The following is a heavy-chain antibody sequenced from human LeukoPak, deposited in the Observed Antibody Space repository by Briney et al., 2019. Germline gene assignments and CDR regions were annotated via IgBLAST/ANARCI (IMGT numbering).Heavy chain of an antibody. Sequence: GGSLRLSCAASGFTFSGYGMHWVRQAPGKGLEWAAFIRYDGSKKYYADSVKGRFTISRDKSKNTLYLQMNSLRAEDTAVYYCAKAAYYYGSGGIDYWGQGTLVTVSS. CDR2: IRYDGSKK. CDR1: GFTFSGYG. CDR3: AKAAYYYGSGGIDY. J-gene: IGHJ4*02. D-gene: IGHD3-10*01. V-gene: IGHV3-30*02.